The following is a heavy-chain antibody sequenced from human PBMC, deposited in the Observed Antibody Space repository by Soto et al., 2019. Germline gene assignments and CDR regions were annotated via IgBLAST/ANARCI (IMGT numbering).Heavy chain of an antibody. CDR3: SKVPYGSGIYWFDP. J-gene: IGHJ5*02. CDR1: GFTFDDYA. Sequence: EVQLVESGGGLVQPGRSLRLSCAASGFTFDDYAMHWVRQAPGKGLEWVSGISWNSVSIAYADSVKGRFTISRDNAKNYRYLQMNSLRAEDTAVYYCSKVPYGSGIYWFDPWGRGTLVTVSS. CDR2: ISWNSVSI. D-gene: IGHD3-10*01. V-gene: IGHV3-9*01.